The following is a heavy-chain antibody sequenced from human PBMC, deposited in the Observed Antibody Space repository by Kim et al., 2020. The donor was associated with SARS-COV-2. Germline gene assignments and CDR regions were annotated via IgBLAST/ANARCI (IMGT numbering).Heavy chain of an antibody. D-gene: IGHD3-10*01. CDR3: ARAKLVQGIFYYYYYMDV. Sequence: EWMGWMNPNSGNTGYAQKFQGRVTMTRNTSISTAYMELSSLRSEDTAVYYCARAKLVQGIFYYYYYMDVWGKGTTVTVSS. J-gene: IGHJ6*03. V-gene: IGHV1-8*01. CDR2: MNPNSGNT.